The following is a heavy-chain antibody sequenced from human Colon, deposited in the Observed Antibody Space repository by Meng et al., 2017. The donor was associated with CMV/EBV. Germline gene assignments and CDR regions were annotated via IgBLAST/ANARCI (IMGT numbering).Heavy chain of an antibody. CDR1: GFTFNSYA. CDR2: ISDDGSKK. Sequence: GESLKISCAASGFTFNSYAINWVRQAPGKGLEWVAVISDDGSKKYYGDSVKGRFTISRDNFKNTLYLQMNSLRAEDTAVYYCARTFRAALYGSGSYLSYWGQGTMVTVSS. V-gene: IGHV3-30-3*01. CDR3: ARTFRAALYGSGSYLSY. D-gene: IGHD3-10*01. J-gene: IGHJ4*02.